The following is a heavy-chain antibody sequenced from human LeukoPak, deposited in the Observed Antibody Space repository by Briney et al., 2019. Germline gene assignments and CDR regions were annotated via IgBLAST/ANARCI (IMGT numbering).Heavy chain of an antibody. CDR1: GGSISNYY. CDR2: IYYSGST. J-gene: IGHJ4*02. CDR3: ARGGRWHDY. V-gene: IGHV4-59*01. Sequence: PSETLSLTCTVSGGSISNYYWNWIRQPPGKGLEWIGYIYYSGSTNYNPSLKSRITISVDTSKNQFSLKLNSVTAADTAVYYCARGGRWHDYWGQGTLVTVSS. D-gene: IGHD5-24*01.